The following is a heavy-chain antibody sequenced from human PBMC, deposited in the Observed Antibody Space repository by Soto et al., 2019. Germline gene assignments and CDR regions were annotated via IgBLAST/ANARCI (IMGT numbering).Heavy chain of an antibody. CDR1: GYTFTMYG. V-gene: IGHV1-3*01. Sequence: GXSVKVSCKASGYTFTMYGINWVRQAPGRGLEWMGWINPGNGNTKYSQQFQGRVIIDRDTSASTAYMELSSLRPEDTAVYYCARGGYFDSSNYLAYWGLGTLVTVSS. J-gene: IGHJ4*02. CDR2: INPGNGNT. CDR3: ARGGYFDSSNYLAY. D-gene: IGHD3-22*01.